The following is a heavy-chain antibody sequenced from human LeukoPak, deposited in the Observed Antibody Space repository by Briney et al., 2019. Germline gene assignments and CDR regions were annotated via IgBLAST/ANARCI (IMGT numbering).Heavy chain of an antibody. CDR1: GFTLSSYG. V-gene: IGHV3-33*01. CDR3: ASLVVGGA. D-gene: IGHD1-26*01. Sequence: PGRSLRLSCAASGFTLSSYGMHWVRQAPGKGLEWMAVIWYDGSNKYYADSVEGRFTISRDNSKNTLYLQMNSLRAEDTAVYYCASLVVGGAWGQGTLVTVSS. CDR2: IWYDGSNK. J-gene: IGHJ4*02.